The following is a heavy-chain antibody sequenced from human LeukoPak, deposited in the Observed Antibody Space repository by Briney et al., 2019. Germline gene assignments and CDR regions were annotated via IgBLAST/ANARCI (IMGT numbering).Heavy chain of an antibody. D-gene: IGHD3-16*01. V-gene: IGHV4-59*01. J-gene: IGHJ3*02. CDR2: IFYSGNT. Sequence: SETLSLTCTVSGGSMSSYYWSWIRQPPGKGLEWIGYIFYSGNTNYNPSLKSRVTISVDTSKNQFSLKLSSVTAADTAVYYCAASGGSPDAFDIWGQGTMVTVPS. CDR1: GGSMSSYY. CDR3: AASGGSPDAFDI.